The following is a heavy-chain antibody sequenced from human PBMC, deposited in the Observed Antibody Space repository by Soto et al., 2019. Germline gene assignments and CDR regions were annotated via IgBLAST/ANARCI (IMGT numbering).Heavy chain of an antibody. J-gene: IGHJ3*02. CDR3: AKDWNYDILTGYYNPYAFDI. CDR2: ISAGGDNT. V-gene: IGHV3-23*01. Sequence: PGGSLRLSCAASGFIFNNYAMSWVRQAPGKGLEWVSAISAGGDNTYYADSVKGRFTISRDNSKNTLYLQMNSLRAEDTAVYYCAKDWNYDILTGYYNPYAFDIWGQGTMVTVSS. D-gene: IGHD3-9*01. CDR1: GFIFNNYA.